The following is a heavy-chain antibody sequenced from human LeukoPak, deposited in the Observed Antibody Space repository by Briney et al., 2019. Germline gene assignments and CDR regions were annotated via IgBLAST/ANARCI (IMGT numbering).Heavy chain of an antibody. D-gene: IGHD5-12*01. CDR2: INWDASYM. CDR1: RSTISSHY. J-gene: IGHJ4*02. CDR3: GMRGLTFD. V-gene: IGHV3-21*01. Sequence: WGSLRLTCAASRSTISSHYFNWVRQAPGKGLEWVASINWDASYMFYADSVRGRFTISRDNAKNSLYLQMNGLRAEDTAVYYCGMRGLTFDWGQGTLVTVSS.